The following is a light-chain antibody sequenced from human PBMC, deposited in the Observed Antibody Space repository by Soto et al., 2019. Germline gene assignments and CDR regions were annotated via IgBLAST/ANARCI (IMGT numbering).Light chain of an antibody. V-gene: IGKV3-20*01. CDR3: QHYGSPGT. CDR1: QSVSNNY. J-gene: IGKJ1*01. Sequence: EIVRTQSPGTLSLSPGERATLSCRASQSVSNNYLAWYQQKPGQAPRLLIYGASNRATGIPDRFSGSGSGTDSTLTISRLQPEDFAVYYCQHYGSPGTFGQGTKVDIK. CDR2: GAS.